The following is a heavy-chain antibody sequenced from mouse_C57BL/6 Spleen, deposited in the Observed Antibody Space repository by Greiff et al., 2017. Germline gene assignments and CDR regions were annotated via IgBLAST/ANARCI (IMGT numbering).Heavy chain of an antibody. CDR3: ARSYDYDVDY. Sequence: VKLQQPGAELVKPGASVKLSCKASGYTFTSYWMQWVKQRPGQGLEWIGEIAPSDSYTNYNQKFKGKATLTVDTSSSTAYMQLSSLTSEDSAVYYCARSYDYDVDYWGQGTTLTVSS. CDR2: IAPSDSYT. J-gene: IGHJ2*01. V-gene: IGHV1-50*01. D-gene: IGHD2-4*01. CDR1: GYTFTSYW.